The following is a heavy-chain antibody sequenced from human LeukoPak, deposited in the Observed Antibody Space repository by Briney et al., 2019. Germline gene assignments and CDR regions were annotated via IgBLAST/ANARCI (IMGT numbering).Heavy chain of an antibody. CDR2: INSDGITT. J-gene: IGHJ3*02. CDR1: GFTFSSYW. Sequence: GGSLRLSCAASGFTFSSYWMHWVRQAPGKGLVWVSHINSDGITTSFADSVKGRFTISRDNAKNTVDLQMNSLRAEDTAGYYWERGGRGCFDIGGQGTLVPVFS. CDR3: ERGGRGCFDI. D-gene: IGHD2-15*01. V-gene: IGHV3-74*01.